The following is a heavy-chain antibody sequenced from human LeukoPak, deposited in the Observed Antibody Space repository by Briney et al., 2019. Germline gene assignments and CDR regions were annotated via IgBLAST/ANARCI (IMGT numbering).Heavy chain of an antibody. CDR2: IYYSGTT. D-gene: IGHD2-15*01. CDR3: GGYCGGGGCAGPTRYNWFYP. V-gene: IGHV4-39*07. CDR1: GHSISSSRHY. Sequence: SATLSLTCIVSGHSISSSRHYWGWIRQPPGKGLEWIGTIYYSGTTYYNPSLKSRVTISVDTAKNQFSLSLSSVTAADTALDYCGGYCGGGGCAGPTRYNWFYPWGQGTLVTVSS. J-gene: IGHJ5*02.